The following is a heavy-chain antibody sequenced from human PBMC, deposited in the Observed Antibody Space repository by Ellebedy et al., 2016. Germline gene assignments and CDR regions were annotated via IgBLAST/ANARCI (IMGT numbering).Heavy chain of an antibody. CDR2: IYHFGHSGST. CDR3: ARVATGD. Sequence: SETLSLTXAVYGGSFSDHYWSWIRQPPGKGLEWIGYIYHFGHSGSTYYKPSLKSRATISVDTSKNQFSLKLSSVTAADTAMYYCARVATGDWGQGTLVTVAS. V-gene: IGHV4-30-4*01. CDR1: GGSFSDHY. D-gene: IGHD5-12*01. J-gene: IGHJ4*02.